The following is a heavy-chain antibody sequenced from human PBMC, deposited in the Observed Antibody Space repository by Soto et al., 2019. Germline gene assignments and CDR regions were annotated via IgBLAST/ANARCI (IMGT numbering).Heavy chain of an antibody. V-gene: IGHV1-2*04. Sequence: ASVKVSCKASGYTFTGYYMHWVRQAPGQGLEWMGWINPNSGSTNYAQKFQGWVTMTRDTSISTAYMELSRLRSDDTAVYYCARGYCSGGSCYSDDAFDIWGQGIMVTVSS. J-gene: IGHJ3*02. CDR1: GYTFTGYY. D-gene: IGHD2-15*01. CDR3: ARGYCSGGSCYSDDAFDI. CDR2: INPNSGST.